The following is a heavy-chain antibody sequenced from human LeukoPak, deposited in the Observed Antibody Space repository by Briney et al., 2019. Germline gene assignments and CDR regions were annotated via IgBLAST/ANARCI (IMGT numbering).Heavy chain of an antibody. V-gene: IGHV3-30*03. CDR1: GFTFSNYG. CDR3: ARDYPADY. CDR2: ISYDGNNK. J-gene: IGHJ4*02. Sequence: GGSLRLSCAASGFTFSNYGMHWVRQAPGKGLEWVALISYDGNNKYYPDSVKGRFTISRDNSKNTLYLQMHSLRVEDTAVYYCARDYPADYWGQGTLVTVSS.